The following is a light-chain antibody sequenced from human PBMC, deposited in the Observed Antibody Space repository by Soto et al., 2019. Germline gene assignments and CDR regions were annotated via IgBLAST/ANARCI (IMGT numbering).Light chain of an antibody. Sequence: QSVLTPPPSASGTTGQRVTISCSGSSSNIGSNYVNWYQQLPGTAPKLLIHTNNQRPSGVPDRFSSSKSGTSASLAISGLQSEDVADYYRAAWDGILMWVFGTGPTVTVL. J-gene: IGLJ1*01. CDR3: AAWDGILMWV. CDR1: SSNIGSNY. CDR2: TNN. V-gene: IGLV1-44*01.